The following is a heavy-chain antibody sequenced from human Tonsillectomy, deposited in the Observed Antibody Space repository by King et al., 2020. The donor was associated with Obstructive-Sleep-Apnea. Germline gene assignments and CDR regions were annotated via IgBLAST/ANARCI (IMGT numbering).Heavy chain of an antibody. D-gene: IGHD2-2*02. J-gene: IGHJ3*01. CDR1: GFIFSTYG. CDR2: IRFDGSYK. Sequence: QLVQSGGGVVQPAGSLRLSCAASGFIFSTYGMHWVRQAPGKGLEWVAFIRFDGSYKTYADSVKGRFTISRDNSKNTLFLQMNSLRAEDTAVYFCAKDRTEQLLYNDALDVWGQGTTVTVFS. CDR3: AKDRTEQLLYNDALDV. V-gene: IGHV3-30*02.